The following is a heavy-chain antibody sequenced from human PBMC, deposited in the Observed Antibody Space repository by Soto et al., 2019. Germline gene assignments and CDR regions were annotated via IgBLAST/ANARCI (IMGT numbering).Heavy chain of an antibody. CDR2: ISAYNGNT. V-gene: IGHV1-18*01. D-gene: IGHD3-16*01. J-gene: IGHJ4*02. CDR3: GRGGTPFDY. CDR1: AYTFTRYI. Sequence: AYTFTRYITVFVRQAPGQGLEWMGWISAYNGNTNYAQNFQGRVTMTTDTSTSTAYMELRSLRSDDTAVYCCGRGGTPFDYWGKGTLVTVSS.